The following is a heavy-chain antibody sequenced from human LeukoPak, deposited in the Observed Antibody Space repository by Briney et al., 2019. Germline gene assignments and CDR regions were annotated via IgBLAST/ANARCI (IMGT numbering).Heavy chain of an antibody. CDR2: IYYSGST. Sequence: PSETLSLTCTVSGGSVGSGVSYWSWIRQHPGKGLEWIGYIYYSGSTYYNPSLKSRVTISVDTSKNQFSLKLSSVTAADTALYYCARGPGNGYNWGQGTLVTVSS. J-gene: IGHJ4*02. CDR1: GGSVGSGVSY. V-gene: IGHV4-31*03. D-gene: IGHD6-25*01. CDR3: ARGPGNGYN.